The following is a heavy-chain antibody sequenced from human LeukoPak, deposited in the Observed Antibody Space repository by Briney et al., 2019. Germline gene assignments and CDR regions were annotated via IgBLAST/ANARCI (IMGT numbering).Heavy chain of an antibody. V-gene: IGHV4-59*13. Sequence: PSETLSLTCTVSGGSISSYYWSWIRQPPGKGWEGIGYIYYSGSTNYNPSLKSRVTISVDTSKNQFSLNLSSVPPADTAVYYCARVLFSGKWLLAGANAFDIWGQGTMVTVSS. J-gene: IGHJ3*02. CDR3: ARVLFSGKWLLAGANAFDI. D-gene: IGHD3-22*01. CDR1: GGSISSYY. CDR2: IYYSGST.